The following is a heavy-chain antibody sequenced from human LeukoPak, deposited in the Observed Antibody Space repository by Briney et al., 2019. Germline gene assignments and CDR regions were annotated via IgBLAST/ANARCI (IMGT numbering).Heavy chain of an antibody. D-gene: IGHD1-1*01. CDR3: ARSLLERSDY. V-gene: IGHV4-59*01. J-gene: IGHJ4*02. Sequence: PSETLSLTCAVSGGSISDYYWSWFRQPPGKGLEWIGYIYYSGSTNYNPSLKSRVTISVDTSKNQFSLKLSSVTAADTAVYYCARSLLERSDYWGQGTLVTVSS. CDR2: IYYSGST. CDR1: GGSISDYY.